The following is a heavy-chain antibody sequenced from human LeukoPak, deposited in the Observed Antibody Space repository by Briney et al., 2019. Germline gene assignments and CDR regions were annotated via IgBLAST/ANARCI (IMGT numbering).Heavy chain of an antibody. J-gene: IGHJ4*02. V-gene: IGHV3-11*01. D-gene: IGHD5-12*01. CDR2: ISSSGSTI. CDR3: AKRDHGYSGYDGGIDY. CDR1: GFTFSDYY. Sequence: GGSLRLSCAASGFTFSDYYMSWIRQAPGKGLEWVSYISSSGSTIYYADSVKGRFTISRDNSKNTLYLQMNSLRAEDTAVYYCAKRDHGYSGYDGGIDYWGQGTLVTVSS.